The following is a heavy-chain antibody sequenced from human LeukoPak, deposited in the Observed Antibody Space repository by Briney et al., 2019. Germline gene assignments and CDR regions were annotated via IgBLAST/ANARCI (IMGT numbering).Heavy chain of an antibody. J-gene: IGHJ4*02. CDR2: IKQDGSEK. CDR1: GFTISGYW. Sequence: GGSLRLSCAASGFTISGYWMSWVRQAPGEGLEWVASIKQDGSEKYYVDSVKGRFTVSRDNAENSLYLQMNSLRAEDTAVYYCARLTSGVTTFVYWGQGTLVTVSS. CDR3: ARLTSGVTTFVY. V-gene: IGHV3-7*01. D-gene: IGHD1-1*01.